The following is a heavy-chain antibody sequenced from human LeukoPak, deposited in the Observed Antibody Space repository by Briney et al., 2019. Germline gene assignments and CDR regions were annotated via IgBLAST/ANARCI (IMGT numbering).Heavy chain of an antibody. V-gene: IGHV4-39*07. CDR3: AREAPVVRGVIQH. Sequence: PSETLSLTCTVSGGSISSSSYYWGWIRQPPGKGLEWIGSIYYSGSTYYNPSLKSRVTISVDTSKNQFSLKLSSVTAADTAVYYCAREAPVVRGVIQHWGQGTLVTVSS. D-gene: IGHD3-10*01. CDR2: IYYSGST. J-gene: IGHJ1*01. CDR1: GGSISSSSYY.